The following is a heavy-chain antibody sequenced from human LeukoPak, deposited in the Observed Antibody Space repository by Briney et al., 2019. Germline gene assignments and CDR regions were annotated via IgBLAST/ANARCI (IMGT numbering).Heavy chain of an antibody. CDR2: IYYSGST. Sequence: SSETLPLTCTASGGSISSYYWSWIRQPPGKGLEWIGYIYYSGSTNYNPSLKSRVTISVDTSKNQFSLKLSSVTAADTAVYYCASLAVAGTFDYWGQGTLVTVSS. D-gene: IGHD6-19*01. CDR1: GGSISSYY. J-gene: IGHJ4*02. CDR3: ASLAVAGTFDY. V-gene: IGHV4-59*01.